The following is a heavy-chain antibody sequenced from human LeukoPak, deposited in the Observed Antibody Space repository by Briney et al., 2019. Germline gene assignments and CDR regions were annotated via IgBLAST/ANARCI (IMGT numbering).Heavy chain of an antibody. Sequence: GRSLRLSCAASGFTFSNFPLHWVRQAPGKGLEWVAVTSHDESNKYYADSVKGRFTISRDNSKNTLYLQMNSLRAEDTAVYYCAKVSPYISSGYPYFDYWGQGTLVTVSS. J-gene: IGHJ4*02. CDR3: AKVSPYISSGYPYFDY. V-gene: IGHV3-30*04. CDR2: TSHDESNK. D-gene: IGHD3-22*01. CDR1: GFTFSNFP.